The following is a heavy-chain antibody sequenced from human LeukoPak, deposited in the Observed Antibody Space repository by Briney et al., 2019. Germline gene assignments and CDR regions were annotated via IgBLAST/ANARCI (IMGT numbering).Heavy chain of an antibody. D-gene: IGHD3-22*01. J-gene: IGHJ3*02. V-gene: IGHV3-15*01. CDR2: IKSKTDGGTT. Sequence: GGSLRLSCAASGFTFSNAWMSWFRQAPGKGLEWVGRIKSKTDGGTTDYAAPVKGRFTISRDDSKNTLYLQMNSLKTEDTAVYYCTTEKFTYYYDSSGYSRPDAFDIWGQGTMVTVSS. CDR1: GFTFSNAW. CDR3: TTEKFTYYYDSSGYSRPDAFDI.